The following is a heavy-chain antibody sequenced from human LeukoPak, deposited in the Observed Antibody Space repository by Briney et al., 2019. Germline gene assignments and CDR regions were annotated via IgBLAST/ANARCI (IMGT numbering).Heavy chain of an antibody. D-gene: IGHD3-10*01. J-gene: IGHJ4*02. CDR1: EFSFSAAW. V-gene: IGHV3-23*01. CDR3: ANLIITMVRGVSPPL. Sequence: PGGSLRLSCAVSEFSFSAAWMSWVRQAPGKGLEWVSAISGSGGSTYYADSVKGRFTISRDSSKNTLYLQMNSLRAEDTAVYYCANLIITMVRGVSPPLWGQGTLVTVSS. CDR2: ISGSGGST.